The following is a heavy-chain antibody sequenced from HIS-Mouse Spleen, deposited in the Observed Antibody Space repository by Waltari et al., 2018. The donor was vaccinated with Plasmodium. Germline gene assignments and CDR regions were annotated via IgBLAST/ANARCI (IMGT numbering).Heavy chain of an antibody. Sequence: QLQLQESGPGLVKPSETLSLTCTVSGGSISSSSYYWGWIRQPPGKGLEGIGSNYYSGSTYYNPSLKSRVTISVDTSKNQFSLKLSSVTAADTAVYYCARGRGACFDYWGQGTLVTVSS. CDR1: GGSISSSSYY. CDR3: ARGRGACFDY. J-gene: IGHJ4*02. CDR2: NYYSGST. V-gene: IGHV4-39*07. D-gene: IGHD3-16*01.